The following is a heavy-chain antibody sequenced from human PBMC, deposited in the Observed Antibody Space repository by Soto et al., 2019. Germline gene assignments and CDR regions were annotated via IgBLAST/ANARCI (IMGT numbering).Heavy chain of an antibody. CDR3: ASGYDSSGYYNYGMDV. J-gene: IGHJ6*02. Sequence: SVKVSCKASGGTFSSYAISWVRQAPGQGLEWMGGIIPIFGTANYAQKFQGRVTITADESTSTAYMELSSLRSEDTAVYYCASGYDSSGYYNYGMDVWGQGTTVTVSS. CDR2: IIPIFGTA. CDR1: GGTFSSYA. V-gene: IGHV1-69*13. D-gene: IGHD3-22*01.